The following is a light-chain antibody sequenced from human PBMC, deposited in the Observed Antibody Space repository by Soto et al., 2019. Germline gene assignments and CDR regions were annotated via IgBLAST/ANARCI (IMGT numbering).Light chain of an antibody. Sequence: QSALTQPPSASGSPGQSVTISCTGTSSDVGGYNCVSWYQQHPGKAPKLMIYEVSKRPSGVPDRFSGSKSGNTASLTVSGLQAEDEADYYCSSYAGSTGVFGGGTKVTVL. CDR1: SSDVGGYNC. V-gene: IGLV2-8*01. J-gene: IGLJ2*01. CDR2: EVS. CDR3: SSYAGSTGV.